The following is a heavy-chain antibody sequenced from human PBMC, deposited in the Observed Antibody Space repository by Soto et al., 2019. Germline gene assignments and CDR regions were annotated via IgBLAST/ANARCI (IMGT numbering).Heavy chain of an antibody. Sequence: GASVKVSCKASGYTFTSYDINWVRQATGQGLEWMGWMNPNSGNTGYAQKFQGRVTMTRNTSISTAYMELSSLRSEDTAVFYCACFRYYYGSGSYYKPNARHAFDIWGQGTMVTVSS. V-gene: IGHV1-8*01. CDR1: GYTFTSYD. D-gene: IGHD3-10*01. CDR2: MNPNSGNT. CDR3: ACFRYYYGSGSYYKPNARHAFDI. J-gene: IGHJ3*02.